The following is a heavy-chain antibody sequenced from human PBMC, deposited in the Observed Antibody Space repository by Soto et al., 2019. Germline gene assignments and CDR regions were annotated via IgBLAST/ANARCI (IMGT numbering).Heavy chain of an antibody. D-gene: IGHD3-22*01. Sequence: SETLSLTCTVSGGSISSGGYYWSWIRQHPGKGLEWIGYIYYIGSTYYNPSLKSRVTISVDTSKNQFSLKLSSVTAADTAVYYCARGAVYYDSSGYFSSWGQGTVVTSPQ. CDR2: IYYIGST. CDR1: GGSISSGGYY. J-gene: IGHJ5*02. CDR3: ARGAVYYDSSGYFSS. V-gene: IGHV4-31*03.